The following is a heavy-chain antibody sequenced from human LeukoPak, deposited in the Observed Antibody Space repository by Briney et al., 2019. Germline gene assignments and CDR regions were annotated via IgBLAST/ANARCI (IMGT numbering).Heavy chain of an antibody. D-gene: IGHD3-10*01. Sequence: GGSLRLSCADSGFTFSTYAMSWVRQAPGKGLEWVSAISVSGVNTYYADSVKGRFTISRDNAKNSLYLQMNSLRAEDTAVYYCARDRYYASGSYNWFDPWGQGTLVTVSS. CDR1: GFTFSTYA. CDR3: ARDRYYASGSYNWFDP. V-gene: IGHV3-23*01. J-gene: IGHJ5*02. CDR2: ISVSGVNT.